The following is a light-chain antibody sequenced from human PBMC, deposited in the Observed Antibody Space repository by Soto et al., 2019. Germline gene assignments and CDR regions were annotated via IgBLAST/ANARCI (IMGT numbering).Light chain of an antibody. J-gene: IGLJ1*01. V-gene: IGLV1-44*01. CDR3: AAWDDSLNGFV. Sequence: QSVLTQPPSASGTPGQRVTISCSGSRSNIGAHTVNWYQQLPGTAPKLLIHLDNQRPSGVPDRFSGSKSGTSASLAISGLQSEDAADFYCAAWDDSLNGFVFGSGTKLTVL. CDR2: LDN. CDR1: RSNIGAHT.